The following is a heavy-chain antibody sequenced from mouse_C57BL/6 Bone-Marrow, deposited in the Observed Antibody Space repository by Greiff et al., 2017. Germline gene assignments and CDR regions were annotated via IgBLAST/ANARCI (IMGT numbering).Heavy chain of an antibody. J-gene: IGHJ2*01. CDR1: GYAFSSSW. V-gene: IGHV1-82*01. Sequence: VQLQQSGPELVQPGASVKISCKASGYAFSSSWMNWVKQRPGKGLEWIGRIYPGDGDTNYNGKFKGKATLTADKSSSTAYMQLSSLTSEDAAVYYCARDSTVVAAPDYWGQGTTLTVSS. CDR3: ARDSTVVAAPDY. D-gene: IGHD1-1*01. CDR2: IYPGDGDT.